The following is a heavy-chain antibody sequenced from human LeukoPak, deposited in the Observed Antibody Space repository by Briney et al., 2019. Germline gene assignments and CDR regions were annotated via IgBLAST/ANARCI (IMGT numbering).Heavy chain of an antibody. Sequence: GGSLRLSCAASGFTVSSNYMSWVRQAPGKGLEWVSVIYSGGSTYYADSVKGRFTISRDNSKNTLYLQMNSLRAEDTAVYYCAAEIISSGYPDWGQGTLVTVSS. D-gene: IGHD3-22*01. CDR3: AAEIISSGYPD. CDR2: IYSGGST. CDR1: GFTVSSNY. V-gene: IGHV3-66*01. J-gene: IGHJ4*02.